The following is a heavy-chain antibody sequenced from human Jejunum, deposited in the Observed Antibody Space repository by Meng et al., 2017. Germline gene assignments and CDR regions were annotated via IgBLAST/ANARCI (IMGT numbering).Heavy chain of an antibody. V-gene: IGHV3-48*03. Sequence: GESLKISCAASGISFSDYEVNWVRQAPGKGLEWISYISSSRGATTTNYYADSVKSRCTISSDNAKNSLYLQMNSLRVDDTSVYYWATRPGNPWETWGQGTLVTVSS. CDR2: ISSSRGATTTN. J-gene: IGHJ5*02. D-gene: IGHD1-26*01. CDR1: GISFSDYE. CDR3: ATRPGNPWET.